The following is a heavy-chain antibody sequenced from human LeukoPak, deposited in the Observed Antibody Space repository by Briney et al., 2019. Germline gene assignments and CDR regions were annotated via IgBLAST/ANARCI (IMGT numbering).Heavy chain of an antibody. CDR3: ARDRLLYYYDSGPTGHFQH. D-gene: IGHD3-22*01. Sequence: GGSLRLSCAASGFTFSSYAMHWVRQAPGKGLEYVSAISSNGGSTYYANSVKGRFTISRDNSKNTLYLQMGSLRAEDMAVYYCARDRLLYYYDSGPTGHFQHWGQGTLVTV. CDR2: ISSNGGST. V-gene: IGHV3-64*01. J-gene: IGHJ1*01. CDR1: GFTFSSYA.